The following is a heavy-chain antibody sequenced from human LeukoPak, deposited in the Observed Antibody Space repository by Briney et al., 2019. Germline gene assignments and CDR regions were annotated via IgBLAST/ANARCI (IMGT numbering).Heavy chain of an antibody. J-gene: IGHJ4*02. CDR2: ISSSFAI. D-gene: IGHD4-17*01. Sequence: GGSLRPSCVVSGFTFSSFEMNWVRQPPGRGLEWVSYISSSFAIHYADSVKGRFTISRDNSKNTLYLQMNSLRAEDTAVYYCAKGDYGDFTVFDYWGQGTLVTVSS. CDR1: GFTFSSFE. V-gene: IGHV3-48*03. CDR3: AKGDYGDFTVFDY.